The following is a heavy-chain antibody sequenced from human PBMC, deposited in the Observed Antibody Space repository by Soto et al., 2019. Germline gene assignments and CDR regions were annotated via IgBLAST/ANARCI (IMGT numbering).Heavy chain of an antibody. D-gene: IGHD1-7*01. CDR2: VSGSDGST. CDR3: AKPFYRITGTTMGFDY. J-gene: IGHJ4*02. V-gene: IGHV3-23*01. Sequence: PGGSLRLSCAASGFTFSSYAMGWVRQAPGKGLEWVSTVSGSDGSTYYADSVKGRFTISRDNSKNTLYPQMNSLRAEDTAVYYCAKPFYRITGTTMGFDYWGQGTLVTVSS. CDR1: GFTFSSYA.